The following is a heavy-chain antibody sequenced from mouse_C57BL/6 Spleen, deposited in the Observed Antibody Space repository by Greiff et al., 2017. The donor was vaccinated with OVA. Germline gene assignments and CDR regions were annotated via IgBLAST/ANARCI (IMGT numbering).Heavy chain of an antibody. Sequence: QVQLQQSGAELVKPGASVQISCKASGYAFSSYWMNWVKQRPGKGLEWIGQIYPGDGDTNYNGKFKGKATLTADKSSSTAYMQLSSLTSEDSAVYFCARSDYYGSSYGDYAMDYWGQGTSVTVSS. V-gene: IGHV1-80*01. CDR1: GYAFSSYW. CDR2: IYPGDGDT. D-gene: IGHD1-1*01. J-gene: IGHJ4*01. CDR3: ARSDYYGSSYGDYAMDY.